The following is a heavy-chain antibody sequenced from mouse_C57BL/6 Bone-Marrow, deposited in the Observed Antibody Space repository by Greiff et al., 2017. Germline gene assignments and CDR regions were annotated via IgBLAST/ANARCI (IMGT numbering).Heavy chain of an antibody. CDR1: GYTFTSYW. J-gene: IGHJ3*01. Sequence: QVQLQQPGAELVKPGASVKLSCKASGYTFTSYWMHWVKQRPGQGLEWIGMIHPNSGSTNYNEKFKSKATLTVDKSSSTAYMQLSSLTSEDSAVYYYARSKGNYGRFAYWGQGTLVTVSA. CDR2: IHPNSGST. V-gene: IGHV1-64*01. CDR3: ARSKGNYGRFAY. D-gene: IGHD2-1*01.